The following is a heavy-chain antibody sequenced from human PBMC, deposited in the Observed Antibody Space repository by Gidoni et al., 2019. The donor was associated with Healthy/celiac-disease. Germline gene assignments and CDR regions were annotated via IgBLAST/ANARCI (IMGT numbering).Heavy chain of an antibody. D-gene: IGHD4-17*01. Sequence: EVQLVASGGGLFKPGGSLRLPCAAFAFTFSSNTRNWVRQAPGKGRVWVSSISSSSSYIYYADSVKGRFTISRDNAKNSLYLQMNSLRAEDTAVYCCASRSTDPGSFDPWGQGTLVTVSS. V-gene: IGHV3-21*01. J-gene: IGHJ5*02. CDR2: ISSSSSYI. CDR3: ASRSTDPGSFDP. CDR1: AFTFSSNT.